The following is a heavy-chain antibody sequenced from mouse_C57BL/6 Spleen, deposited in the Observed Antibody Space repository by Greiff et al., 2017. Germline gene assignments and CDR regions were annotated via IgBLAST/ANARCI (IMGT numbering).Heavy chain of an antibody. D-gene: IGHD2-2*01. Sequence: QVQLQQPGAELVKPGASVKLSCKASGYTFTSYWMQWVKQRPGQGLEWIGEIDPSDSYTNYNQKFKGKATLTVDTSSSTAYMQLSSLTSEDSAVYSCALYGYGEGFAYWGQGTLVTVSA. CDR2: IDPSDSYT. J-gene: IGHJ3*01. V-gene: IGHV1-50*01. CDR1: GYTFTSYW. CDR3: ALYGYGEGFAY.